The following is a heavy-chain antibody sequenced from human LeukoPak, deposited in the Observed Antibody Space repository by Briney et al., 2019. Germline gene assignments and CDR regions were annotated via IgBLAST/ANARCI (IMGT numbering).Heavy chain of an antibody. V-gene: IGHV1-2*02. Sequence: ASVKVSCKASGYTFTGYYMHWVRQAPGQGLEWMGWINPNSGGTNYAQKFQGRVTMTRDTSISTAYMELSRLRSDDTAVYYRARDLGSSLRLGLYMDVWGKGTTVTVSS. CDR3: ARDLGSSLRLGLYMDV. CDR2: INPNSGGT. CDR1: GYTFTGYY. D-gene: IGHD6-6*01. J-gene: IGHJ6*03.